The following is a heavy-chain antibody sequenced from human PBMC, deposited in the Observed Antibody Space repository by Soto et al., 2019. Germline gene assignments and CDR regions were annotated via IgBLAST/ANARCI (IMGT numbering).Heavy chain of an antibody. CDR1: GGSISSSNL. D-gene: IGHD6-13*01. J-gene: IGHJ4*02. V-gene: IGHV4-4*02. CDR3: ARSPRSIAAGGIDY. Sequence: SETLSLTCTVSGGSISSSNLWTWVRQPPGKGLEWIGEIYHGGSTNYNPSLKSRVTISVDKSKNQFSLRLSSVTAADTAVYYCARSPRSIAAGGIDYWGQGILVTVS. CDR2: IYHGGST.